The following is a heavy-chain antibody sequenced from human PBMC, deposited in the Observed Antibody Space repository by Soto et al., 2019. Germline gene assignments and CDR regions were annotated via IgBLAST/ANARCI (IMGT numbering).Heavy chain of an antibody. V-gene: IGHV1-69*13. CDR2: IIPIFGTA. CDR1: GGTFSSYA. D-gene: IGHD3-3*01. J-gene: IGHJ6*02. Sequence: GASVKVSCKASGGTFSSYAISWVRQAPGQGLEWMGGIIPIFGTANYAQKFQGRVTITADESTSTAYMELSSLRSEDTAVYYCLLEWSHLGYGMDVWGQGTTVTVSS. CDR3: LLEWSHLGYGMDV.